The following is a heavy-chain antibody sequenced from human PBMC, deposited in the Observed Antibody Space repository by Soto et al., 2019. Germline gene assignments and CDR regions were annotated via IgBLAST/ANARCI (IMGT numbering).Heavy chain of an antibody. J-gene: IGHJ6*02. CDR3: AKDPYSRTEYYYYYGMDV. V-gene: IGHV3-43*01. CDR1: GFTFDDYT. Sequence: PGGSLRLSCAASGFTFDDYTMHWVRQAPGKGLEWVSLISWDGGSTYYADSVKGRFTISRDNSKKSLYLQMNSLRTEDTALYYCAKDPYSRTEYYYYYGMDVWGQGTTVTVSS. CDR2: ISWDGGST. D-gene: IGHD4-4*01.